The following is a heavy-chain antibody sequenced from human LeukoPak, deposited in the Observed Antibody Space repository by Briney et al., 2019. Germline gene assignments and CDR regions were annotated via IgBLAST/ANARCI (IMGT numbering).Heavy chain of an antibody. V-gene: IGHV3-21*01. Sequence: GGSLRLSCAASGFTFNTFNMNWVRQAPGKGLEWVSSITSGGDYIYYADSVKGRFTTSKDNAKNSLSLQLNSLRVEDTAVYYCARGHYDVLAASYKWTPDYWGQGTLVTVSS. CDR2: ITSGGDYI. CDR3: ARGHYDVLAASYKWTPDY. J-gene: IGHJ4*02. CDR1: GFTFNTFN. D-gene: IGHD3-9*01.